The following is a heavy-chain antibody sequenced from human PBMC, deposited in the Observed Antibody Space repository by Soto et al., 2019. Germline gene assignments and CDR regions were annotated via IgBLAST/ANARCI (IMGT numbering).Heavy chain of an antibody. V-gene: IGHV4-4*02. CDR3: ARSARYGVVGDY. D-gene: IGHD2-15*01. CDR1: GDSIYRSYW. J-gene: IGHJ4*02. Sequence: QVQLLESGPGLVKPSGTLSLTCGVSGDSIYRSYWWSWVRLPPGKGPEWIGEIFHTGTTNYNPSLKGRLTMSVDKSKKEISLKLDSVTAADTAVYFCARSARYGVVGDYWGQGTGVTVSS. CDR2: IFHTGTT.